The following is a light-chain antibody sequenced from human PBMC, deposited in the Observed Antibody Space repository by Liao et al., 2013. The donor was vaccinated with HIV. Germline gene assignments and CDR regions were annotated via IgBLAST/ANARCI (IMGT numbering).Light chain of an antibody. CDR2: YDS. CDR3: QVWDSSINFV. V-gene: IGLV3-21*01. Sequence: SYVLTQPPSVSVAPGKTASITCGGNNIGSKGVHWYQHKPGQAPVLVIYYDSKRPSGIPERFSGSNSGNTATLTISGTQAMDESEYYCQVWDSSINFVFGPGTKVTVL. CDR1: NIGSKG. J-gene: IGLJ1*01.